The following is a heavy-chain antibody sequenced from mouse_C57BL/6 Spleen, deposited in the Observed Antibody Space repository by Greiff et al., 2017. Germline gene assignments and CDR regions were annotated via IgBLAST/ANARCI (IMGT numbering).Heavy chain of an antibody. CDR1: GYTFTSYW. CDR2: IDPSDSYT. V-gene: IGHV1-69*01. Sequence: VQLQQPGAELVMPGASVKLSCKASGYTFTSYWMHWVKQRPGQGLEWIGEIDPSDSYTNYNQKFKGKSTLTVDKSSSTAYMQLSSLTSEDSAVYYCARRGYYSSYWYFDVWGTGTTVTVSS. CDR3: ARRGYYSSYWYFDV. J-gene: IGHJ1*03. D-gene: IGHD1-1*02.